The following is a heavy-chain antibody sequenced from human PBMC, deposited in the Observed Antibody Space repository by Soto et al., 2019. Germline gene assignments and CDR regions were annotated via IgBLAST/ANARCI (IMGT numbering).Heavy chain of an antibody. CDR3: ARDTYGRYFDWLGYYYGMDV. J-gene: IGHJ6*02. Sequence: QVLLVQSGAEVKKPGASVKVSCKASGYTFTSYGISWVRQAPGQGLEWMGWISAYNGNTNYAQKLQGRVTMTTDTSTSTAYMELRSLRSDDTAVYYCARDTYGRYFDWLGYYYGMDVWGQGTTVTVSS. CDR1: GYTFTSYG. D-gene: IGHD3-9*01. CDR2: ISAYNGNT. V-gene: IGHV1-18*01.